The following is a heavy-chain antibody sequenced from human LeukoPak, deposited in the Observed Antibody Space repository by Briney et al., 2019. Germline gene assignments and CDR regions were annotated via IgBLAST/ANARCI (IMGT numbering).Heavy chain of an antibody. CDR2: IRYDGSNK. D-gene: IGHD3-10*01. J-gene: IGHJ3*02. Sequence: GGSLRLSCAASGFTFSSYGMHWVRQAPGKGLEWVAFIRYDGSNKYYADSVKGRFTISRDNSKNTLYLQMNSLRAEDTAVYYCAKDRNGEWALPDAFDIWGQGTMVTVSS. V-gene: IGHV3-30*02. CDR3: AKDRNGEWALPDAFDI. CDR1: GFTFSSYG.